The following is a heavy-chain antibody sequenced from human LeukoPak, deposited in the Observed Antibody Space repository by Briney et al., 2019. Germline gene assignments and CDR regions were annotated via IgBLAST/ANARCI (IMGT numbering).Heavy chain of an antibody. CDR3: ARGDYYDSGGYWLFDY. Sequence: SETLSLTCTVSGGSISSYYWSWIRQPPGKGLEWIGYIYYSGSTNYNPSLKSRVTISVDTSKNQFSLKLSSVTAADTAVYYCARGDYYDSGGYWLFDYWGQGTLVTVSS. J-gene: IGHJ4*02. D-gene: IGHD3-22*01. CDR1: GGSISSYY. CDR2: IYYSGST. V-gene: IGHV4-59*01.